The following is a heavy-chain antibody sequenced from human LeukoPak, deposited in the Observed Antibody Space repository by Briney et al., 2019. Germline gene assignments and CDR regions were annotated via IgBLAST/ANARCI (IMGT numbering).Heavy chain of an antibody. CDR3: AREGASGTLCDY. D-gene: IGHD1-14*01. CDR1: GFTFSSYG. CDR2: IWYDGSNK. V-gene: IGHV3-33*01. J-gene: IGHJ4*02. Sequence: GGSLRPSCAASGFTFSSYGMHWVRQAPGKGLEWVAVIWYDGSNKYYADSVKGRFTISRDNSKNTLYLQMNSLRAEDTAVYYCAREGASGTLCDYWGQGTLVTVSS.